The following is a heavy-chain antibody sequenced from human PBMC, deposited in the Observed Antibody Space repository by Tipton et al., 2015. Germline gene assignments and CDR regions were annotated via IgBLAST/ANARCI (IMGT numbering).Heavy chain of an antibody. CDR1: GYSIRGGHY. CDR2: ISYSGTT. Sequence: PGLVKPSETLSLTCTVSGYSIRGGHYWGWIRQSPRKGLEWIGYISYSGTTNYNPSLKSRVTISVDTSKNQFFLRVTSVTAADTAVYYCARIRGRYVLDHWGQGTLVTVSS. J-gene: IGHJ4*02. CDR3: ARIRGRYVLDH. D-gene: IGHD3-16*01. V-gene: IGHV4-38-2*02.